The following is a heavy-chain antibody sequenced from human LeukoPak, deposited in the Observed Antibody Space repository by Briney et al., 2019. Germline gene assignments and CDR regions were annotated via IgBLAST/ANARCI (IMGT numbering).Heavy chain of an antibody. CDR3: ARGHYDSSGYYWGYYYGMDV. Sequence: ASVKVSCKASGYTFTGYYMHWVRQATGQGLEWMGWMNPNSGNTGYAQKFQGRVTMTRNTSISTAYMELSSLRSEDAAVYYCARGHYDSSGYYWGYYYGMDVWGQGTTVTVSS. V-gene: IGHV1-8*02. CDR2: MNPNSGNT. J-gene: IGHJ6*02. D-gene: IGHD3-22*01. CDR1: GYTFTGYY.